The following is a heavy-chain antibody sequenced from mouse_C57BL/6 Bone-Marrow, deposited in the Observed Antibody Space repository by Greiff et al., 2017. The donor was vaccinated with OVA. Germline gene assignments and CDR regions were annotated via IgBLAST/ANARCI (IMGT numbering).Heavy chain of an antibody. CDR2: IHPNSGST. V-gene: IGHV1-64*01. D-gene: IGHD2-4*01. Sequence: VQLQQPGAELVKPGASVKLSCKASGYTFTSYWMHWVKQRPGQGLEWIGMIHPNSGSTNYNEKFKSKATLTVGKSSSTAYMQLSSLTSEDSAVYYGARRTYDYDGYYAMDYWGQGTSVTVSS. CDR1: GYTFTSYW. CDR3: ARRTYDYDGYYAMDY. J-gene: IGHJ4*01.